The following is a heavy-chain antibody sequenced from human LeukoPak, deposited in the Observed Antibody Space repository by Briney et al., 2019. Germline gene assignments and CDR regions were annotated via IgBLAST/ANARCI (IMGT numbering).Heavy chain of an antibody. J-gene: IGHJ5*02. CDR1: GFTFDDYA. CDR3: AKDYGSSWWHWFDP. Sequence: GGSLRLSCAASGFTFDDYAMHWVRQAPGKGLEWVSGISWNSGSIGYADSVKGRFTISRDNAKNSLYLQMNSLRAEDTALYYCAKDYGSSWWHWFDPWGQGTLVTVSS. D-gene: IGHD6-13*01. CDR2: ISWNSGSI. V-gene: IGHV3-9*01.